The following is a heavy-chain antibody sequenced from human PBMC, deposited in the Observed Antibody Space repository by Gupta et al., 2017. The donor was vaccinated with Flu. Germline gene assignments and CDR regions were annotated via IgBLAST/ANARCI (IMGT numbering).Heavy chain of an antibody. D-gene: IGHD4-23*01. V-gene: IGHV3-23*01. CDR3: AKAVGNSPSRYYFDY. Sequence: EVQLLESGGGLVQPGGCLRPSCASSGFTFTTYAMSWVRQAPGKGLEWVSLISVGGGSTYYADSVKGRFTIARDNSKNTLYLQMNSLRAEDTAVYYCAKAVGNSPSRYYFDYWGQGTLVTVSS. CDR1: GFTFTTYA. CDR2: ISVGGGST. J-gene: IGHJ4*02.